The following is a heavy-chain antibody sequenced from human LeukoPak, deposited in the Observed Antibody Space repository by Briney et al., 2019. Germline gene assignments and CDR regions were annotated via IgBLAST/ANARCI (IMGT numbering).Heavy chain of an antibody. Sequence: GGSLRLSCAASGFTFDDYGMGWVRQAPGKGLEWVSGINWNGGSTDYADSVKGRFTISRDNAKNSLYLQMNSLRAEDTAVYYCAREEQWMAKFDSWGQGTLVTVSS. D-gene: IGHD6-19*01. V-gene: IGHV3-20*04. CDR1: GFTFDDYG. J-gene: IGHJ4*02. CDR3: AREEQWMAKFDS. CDR2: INWNGGST.